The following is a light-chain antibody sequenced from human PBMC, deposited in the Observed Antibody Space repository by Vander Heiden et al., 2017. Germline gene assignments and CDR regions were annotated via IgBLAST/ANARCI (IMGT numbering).Light chain of an antibody. Sequence: DIQITQSPSTLSASAGDRFTITCRASQSISRWWAWYQQKPGEAPKLLFYKASSLERGVPSRFSGSGCGTEFTLTSSSLQPDNFATYYCQQYNSYPWTFGQGTKVEIK. V-gene: IGKV1-5*03. CDR2: KAS. CDR1: QSISRW. J-gene: IGKJ1*01. CDR3: QQYNSYPWT.